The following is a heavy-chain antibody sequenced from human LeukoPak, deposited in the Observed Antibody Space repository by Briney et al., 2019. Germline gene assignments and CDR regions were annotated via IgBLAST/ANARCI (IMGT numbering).Heavy chain of an antibody. J-gene: IGHJ5*02. CDR2: IYPGDSDT. Sequence: GESLKISCKGSGYSFTNYWIGCVRQMPGKGLEWMGIIYPGDSDTRYSPSVQGQVTISADKSISTAYLQWSSLKASDTAMYYCARRRLDNNWFDPWGQGTLVTVFS. CDR1: GYSFTNYW. V-gene: IGHV5-51*01. D-gene: IGHD1-1*01. CDR3: ARRRLDNNWFDP.